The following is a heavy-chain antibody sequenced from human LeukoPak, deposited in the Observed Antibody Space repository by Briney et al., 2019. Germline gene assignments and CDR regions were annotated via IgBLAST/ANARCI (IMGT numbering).Heavy chain of an antibody. J-gene: IGHJ5*02. V-gene: IGHV1-46*01. Sequence: ASVKVSFKASGYIFTNHYMHWVRQAPGQGLEWMGLINPSGSSTLYAEKFRGRIIITRDMSTATDYMELSSLRSEDTAVYYCARDNSIADRGWWFDPWGQGTLVTVSS. CDR1: GYIFTNHY. CDR2: INPSGSST. CDR3: ARDNSIADRGWWFDP. D-gene: IGHD4-23*01.